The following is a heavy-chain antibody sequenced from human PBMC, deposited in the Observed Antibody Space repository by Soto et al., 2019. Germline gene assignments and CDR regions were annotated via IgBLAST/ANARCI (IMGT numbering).Heavy chain of an antibody. D-gene: IGHD3-16*02. CDR1: GYTFTSYG. CDR3: ARDWGMMITFGGVIVTPYYFDY. CDR2: ISAYNGNT. Sequence: ASVKVSCKASGYTFTSYGISWVRQAPGQGLEWMGWISAYNGNTNYAQKLQGRVTMTTDTSTSTAYMELRSLRSDDTAVYYCARDWGMMITFGGVIVTPYYFDYWGQGTLVTVSS. V-gene: IGHV1-18*01. J-gene: IGHJ4*02.